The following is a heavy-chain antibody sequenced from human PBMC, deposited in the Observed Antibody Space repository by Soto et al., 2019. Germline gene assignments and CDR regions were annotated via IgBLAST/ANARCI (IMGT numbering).Heavy chain of an antibody. J-gene: IGHJ4*02. CDR1: GYTFTGYY. D-gene: IGHD2-21*01. Sequence: GASVKVSCKASGYTFTGYYMHWVRQAPGQGLEWMGWINPNSGGTNYAQKFQGWVTMTRDTSISTAYMELSRLRSDDTAVYYCARAYGGDGTLFDYSGQGTLVTVSS. V-gene: IGHV1-2*04. CDR3: ARAYGGDGTLFDY. CDR2: INPNSGGT.